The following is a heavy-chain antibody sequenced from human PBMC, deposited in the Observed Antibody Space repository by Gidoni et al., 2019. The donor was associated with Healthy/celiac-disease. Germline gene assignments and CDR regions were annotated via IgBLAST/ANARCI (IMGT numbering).Heavy chain of an antibody. D-gene: IGHD2-2*01. V-gene: IGHV4-39*01. Sequence: QLQLQESGPGLVKPSETLSLTCTVSGGSISSSSYYWGWIRQPPGKGLEWIGSIYYSGSTYYNPSLKSRVTISVDTSKNQFSLKLSSVTAADTAVYYCARHDGSSSTSCYVDYWGQGTLVTVSS. CDR2: IYYSGST. J-gene: IGHJ4*02. CDR1: GGSISSSSYY. CDR3: ARHDGSSSTSCYVDY.